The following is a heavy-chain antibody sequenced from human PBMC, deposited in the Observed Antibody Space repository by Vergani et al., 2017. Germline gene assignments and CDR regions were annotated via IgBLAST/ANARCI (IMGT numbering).Heavy chain of an antibody. Sequence: EVQLVESGGGLIQPGGSLRLSCAASGFTVSSNYMSWVRQAPGKGLEWVSVIYSGGSTYYADSVKGRFTISRDNSKNTLYLQMNSLRAEDTAVYYCARDRRVTTEWGYFQHWGQGTLVTVSS. CDR1: GFTVSSNY. CDR3: ARDRRVTTEWGYFQH. CDR2: IYSGGST. D-gene: IGHD1-1*01. V-gene: IGHV3-66*03. J-gene: IGHJ1*01.